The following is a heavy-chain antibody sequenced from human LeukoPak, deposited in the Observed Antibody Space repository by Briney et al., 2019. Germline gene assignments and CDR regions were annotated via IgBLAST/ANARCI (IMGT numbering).Heavy chain of an antibody. V-gene: IGHV4-59*12. D-gene: IGHD3-22*01. CDR3: VRGIYYDSSGYYGSAYRFDY. CDR2: IYYSGST. Sequence: PSETLSLTCSVSGGSISSYYWSWIRQPPGKGLEWIGYIYYSGSTNYNPSLKSRVTISVDTSKNQFSLKLSSVTAADTAVYYCVRGIYYDSSGYYGSAYRFDYWGQGTLVTVSS. J-gene: IGHJ4*02. CDR1: GGSISSYY.